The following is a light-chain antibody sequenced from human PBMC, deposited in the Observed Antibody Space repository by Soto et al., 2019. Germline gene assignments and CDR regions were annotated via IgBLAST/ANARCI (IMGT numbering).Light chain of an antibody. CDR3: GSRTSSSTWV. CDR1: SGELGDYTY. CDR2: DVD. J-gene: IGLJ3*02. Sequence: QSVLTQPASVSGSPGQSITISCTGTSGELGDYTYVSWYQQHPGKAPRLMIYDVDTRPPGVSSRFSGSRSDNTASLTISGLQAEDEADYYCGSRTSSSTWVFGGGTKLTVL. V-gene: IGLV2-14*03.